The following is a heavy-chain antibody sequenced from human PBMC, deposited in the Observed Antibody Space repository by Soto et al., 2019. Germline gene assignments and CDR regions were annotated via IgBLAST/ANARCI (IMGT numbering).Heavy chain of an antibody. D-gene: IGHD2-15*01. Sequence: QVQLVQSGAEVKKPGASVKVSCKAAGYSFSTSGISWVRQAPGQGLEWVGWISSYNVNTNYAQKVQGRVTMTTDTSTSTAYMERRSVAADDTAVYYCAREICTGGSCYRTFDYWGQGTLVTVSS. V-gene: IGHV1-18*01. CDR3: AREICTGGSCYRTFDY. CDR1: GYSFSTSG. CDR2: ISSYNVNT. J-gene: IGHJ4*02.